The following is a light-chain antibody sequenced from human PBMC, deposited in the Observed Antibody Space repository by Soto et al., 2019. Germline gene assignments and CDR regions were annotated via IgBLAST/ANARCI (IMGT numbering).Light chain of an antibody. CDR1: SSNIGADYD. CDR3: QSYDSSLSADV. J-gene: IGLJ1*01. V-gene: IGLV1-40*01. Sequence: QSVLTQPPSVSGAPGQRVTISCTGSSSNIGADYDVHWYQQLPGTAPKLLIYNNNNRPSGVPDRFSGSKSGTSASLAITGLQAEDEADYYCQSYDSSLSADVFGTGTKVTV. CDR2: NNN.